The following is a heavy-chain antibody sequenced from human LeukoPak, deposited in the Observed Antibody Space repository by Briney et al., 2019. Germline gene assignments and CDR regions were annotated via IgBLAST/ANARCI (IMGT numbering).Heavy chain of an antibody. V-gene: IGHV3-23*01. CDR1: GFTFSTYA. Sequence: GGSLRLSCAASGFTFSTYAMSWVRQAPGKGLEWVSSISGTGGSTYYADSVKGRFTISRGNSQNTLYLQMNSLRAEDTALYYCAKDRYYDSKYAFDIWGQGTMVTVSS. D-gene: IGHD3-22*01. CDR2: ISGTGGST. J-gene: IGHJ3*02. CDR3: AKDRYYDSKYAFDI.